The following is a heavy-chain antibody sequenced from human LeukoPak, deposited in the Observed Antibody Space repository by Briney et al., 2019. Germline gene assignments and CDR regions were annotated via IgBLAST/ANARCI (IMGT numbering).Heavy chain of an antibody. CDR3: TRETSSRYFDY. Sequence: ASVKVSCKASGFTFTGYYMHWVRQAPGQGLEWMGWINPNSGGTNYAQKFQGRVTMTSDTSINTAYMELSSLRSEDTAVYYCTRETSSRYFDYWGRGTLVTVSS. CDR2: INPNSGGT. J-gene: IGHJ4*02. V-gene: IGHV1-2*02. CDR1: GFTFTGYY.